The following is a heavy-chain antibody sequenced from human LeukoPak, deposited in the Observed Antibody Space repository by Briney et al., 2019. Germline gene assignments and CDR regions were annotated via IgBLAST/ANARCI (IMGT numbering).Heavy chain of an antibody. V-gene: IGHV1-24*01. J-gene: IGHJ3*02. CDR3: ASRGPGDPVHAFDI. CDR2: FDPEDGET. CDR1: GYTLTELS. Sequence: GASVKVSCKVSGYTLTELSMHWVRQAPGKGLEWMGGFDPEDGETIYAQKFQGRVTMTEDTSTDTAYMELSSLRSEDTAVYYCASRGPGDPVHAFDIWGQGTMVTVSS. D-gene: IGHD3-10*01.